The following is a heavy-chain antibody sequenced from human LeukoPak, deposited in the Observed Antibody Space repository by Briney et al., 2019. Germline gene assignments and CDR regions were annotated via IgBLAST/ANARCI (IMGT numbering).Heavy chain of an antibody. D-gene: IGHD5-24*01. CDR2: ISNDGGSK. Sequence: GGSLRLSCAASGFTFSSYSMHWVRQAPGKGLECVAVISNDGGSKYYADSVKGRFTISRDNSKNTLYLRMNSLRADDTAVFYCARDDENGYNSLDYWGQGTLVTVSS. V-gene: IGHV3-30-3*01. J-gene: IGHJ4*02. CDR3: ARDDENGYNSLDY. CDR1: GFTFSSYS.